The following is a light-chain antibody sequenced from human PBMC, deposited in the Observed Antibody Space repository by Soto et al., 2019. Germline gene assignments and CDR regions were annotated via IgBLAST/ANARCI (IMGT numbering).Light chain of an antibody. J-gene: IGKJ4*01. Sequence: EIVMTQSPATLSVSPGERATLSCRASQSVYSNLAWYQQKPGQVPRLLIYGASTRATGIPARFSGSGSGTEFTLTMSSLQSEDFAVYYCQQYSRWPLTFGGGTKVEIK. CDR1: QSVYSN. V-gene: IGKV3-15*01. CDR3: QQYSRWPLT. CDR2: GAS.